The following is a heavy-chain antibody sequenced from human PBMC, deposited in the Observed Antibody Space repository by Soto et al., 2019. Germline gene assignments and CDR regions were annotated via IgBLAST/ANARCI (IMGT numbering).Heavy chain of an antibody. CDR3: ARATVEYSSSSPYFDY. CDR1: GFTFSNYA. Sequence: PGGSLRLSCAASGFTFSNYAMGWVRQAPGKGLEWVSTVSGSGDTSYYAQSVKGRFTISRDNSKNTLYLQMNSLRAEDTAVYYCARATVEYSSSSPYFDYWGQGTLVTVSS. V-gene: IGHV3-23*01. J-gene: IGHJ4*02. CDR2: VSGSGDTS. D-gene: IGHD6-6*01.